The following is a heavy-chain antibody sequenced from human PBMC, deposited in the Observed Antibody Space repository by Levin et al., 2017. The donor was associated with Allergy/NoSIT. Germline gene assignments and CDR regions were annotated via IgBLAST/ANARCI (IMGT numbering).Heavy chain of an antibody. CDR2: IYWDNDK. Sequence: SGPTLVKPTQTLTLTCTYSGFSLTTTGVGVGWIRQTPGKAPEWLAVIYWDNDKRYSPSLRTRLTITKDTSKNQVGLTMIDMFPVDTGTYYCARRRGGYDWNSGSYDYWGPGSLVTVSP. D-gene: IGHD1-7*01. CDR3: ARRRGGYDWNSGSYDY. J-gene: IGHJ4*02. CDR1: GFSLTTTGVG. V-gene: IGHV2-5*02.